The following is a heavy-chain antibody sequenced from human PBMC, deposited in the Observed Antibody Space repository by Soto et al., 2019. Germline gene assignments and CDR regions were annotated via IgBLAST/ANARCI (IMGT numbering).Heavy chain of an antibody. CDR2: IIPIFGTA. V-gene: IGHV1-69*01. CDR1: GGTFSSYA. J-gene: IGHJ4*02. Sequence: QVQLVQSGAEVKKPGSSVKVSCKASGGTFSSYAISWVRQAPGQGLEWMGGIIPIFGTANYAQKFQGRVTITADESTSTAYMELRSLRSEDTAVYYCARHHNPCSGGSCYPGVFDYWGQGTLVTVSS. CDR3: ARHHNPCSGGSCYPGVFDY. D-gene: IGHD2-15*01.